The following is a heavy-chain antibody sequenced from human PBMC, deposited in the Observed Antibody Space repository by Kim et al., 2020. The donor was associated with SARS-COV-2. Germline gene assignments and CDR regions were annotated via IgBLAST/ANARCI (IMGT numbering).Heavy chain of an antibody. CDR3: ARVLRFLDISD. CDR2: NSSSSNYI. D-gene: IGHD3-3*01. Sequence: GGSLSLTCAASGFTFRSYSLNWVRQAQGKGLEWVSSNSSSSNYIYYADSVKGRCTISRDNAKNSLYLQMNSLRGEDTAVYYCARVLRFLDISDWGQGTLVNVSS. V-gene: IGHV3-21*01. CDR1: GFTFRSYS. J-gene: IGHJ4*02.